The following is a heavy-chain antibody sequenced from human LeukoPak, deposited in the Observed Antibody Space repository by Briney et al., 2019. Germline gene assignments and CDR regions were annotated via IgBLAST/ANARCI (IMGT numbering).Heavy chain of an antibody. CDR1: GFTFSIYS. J-gene: IGHJ4*02. CDR2: IISSSSYI. CDR3: ARSYWRSSSSCFDY. D-gene: IGHD6-13*01. V-gene: IGHV3-21*01. Sequence: PWGSLRFSCAASGFTFSIYSTNWARQAPRKGLEWVSSIISSSSYICYADAVTGRFTISTDNAKNSLYLQMNSLRAEDTAAYYCARSYWRSSSSCFDYWGQGTLVTVSS.